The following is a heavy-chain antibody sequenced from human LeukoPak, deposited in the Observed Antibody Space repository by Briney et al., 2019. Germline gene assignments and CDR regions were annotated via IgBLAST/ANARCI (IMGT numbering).Heavy chain of an antibody. D-gene: IGHD6-13*01. Sequence: ASVKVSYKASGYTFTGYYMHWVRQAPGQGLEWMGWINPNSGGTNYAQKFQGRVTMTRDTSISTAYMELSRLRSDDTAVYYCARVFIAAAGTDYWGQGTLVTASS. J-gene: IGHJ4*02. CDR2: INPNSGGT. V-gene: IGHV1-2*02. CDR1: GYTFTGYY. CDR3: ARVFIAAAGTDY.